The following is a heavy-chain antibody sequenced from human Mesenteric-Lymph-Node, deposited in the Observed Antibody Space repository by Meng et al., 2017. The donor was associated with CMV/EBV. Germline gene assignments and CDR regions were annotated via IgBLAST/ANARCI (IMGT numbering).Heavy chain of an antibody. V-gene: IGHV3-21*01. J-gene: IGHJ4*02. D-gene: IGHD4-11*01. CDR3: ARDLYSNYGLFL. CDR1: GFTFSSYS. CDR2: ISSSSSYI. Sequence: GGSLRLSCAASGFTFSSYSMNWVRQAPGKGLEWVSSISSSSSYIYYADSVKGRFTISRDNAKNSLYLQMNSLRAEDTAVYYCARDLYSNYGLFLWGQGTLVTVSS.